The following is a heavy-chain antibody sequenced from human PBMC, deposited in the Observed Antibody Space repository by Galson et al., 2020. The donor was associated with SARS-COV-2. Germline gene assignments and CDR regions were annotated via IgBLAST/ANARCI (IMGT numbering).Heavy chain of an antibody. CDR3: ARVPPYCSPTNCYDPWFDP. J-gene: IGHJ5*02. CDR2: IYSSGST. V-gene: IGHV4-31*03. D-gene: IGHD2-2*01. CDR1: GDSINSGAYY. Sequence: ASETLSLTCTVSGDSINSGAYYWSWIRQHPGKGLEWIGFIYSSGSTYYNPSLESRATISVDTSKDQFSLKLSSVTAADTAVYYCARVPPYCSPTNCYDPWFDPWGQGTLVTVSS.